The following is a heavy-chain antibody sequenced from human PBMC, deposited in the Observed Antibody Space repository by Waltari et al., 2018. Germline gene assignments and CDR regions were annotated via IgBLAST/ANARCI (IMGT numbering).Heavy chain of an antibody. D-gene: IGHD3-16*01. Sequence: QVQLVQSGAEVKKPGSSVKVSCKSSGGTFRSYAISWVRQAPGQGLEWMGGIIPIFGTANYAQKFQGRVTITTDEATSTAYMELSSLRSEDTAVYYCARGRPTPRQNRGGFDYWGQGTLVTVSS. CDR2: IIPIFGTA. V-gene: IGHV1-69*05. CDR3: ARGRPTPRQNRGGFDY. J-gene: IGHJ4*02. CDR1: GGTFRSYA.